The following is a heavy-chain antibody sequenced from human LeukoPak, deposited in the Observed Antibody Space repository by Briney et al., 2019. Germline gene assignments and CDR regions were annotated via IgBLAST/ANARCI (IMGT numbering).Heavy chain of an antibody. V-gene: IGHV3-23*01. CDR1: GFTFSSYA. CDR3: AKHLLPPPIYYYYYYGMDV. D-gene: IGHD2-2*01. J-gene: IGHJ6*02. Sequence: PGGSLRLSCAASGFTFSSYAMSWVRQAPGKGLEWVSAISGSGGSTYYADSVKGRFTISRDNSKNTLYLQMNSLRAEDTAVYYCAKHLLPPPIYYYYYYGMDVWGQGTTVTVSS. CDR2: ISGSGGST.